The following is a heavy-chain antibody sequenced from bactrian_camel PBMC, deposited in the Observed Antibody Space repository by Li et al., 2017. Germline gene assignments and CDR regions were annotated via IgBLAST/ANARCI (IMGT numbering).Heavy chain of an antibody. Sequence: SAYTHESHCWAWFRQGPGKGLEWGSTIYTSANSTYYADSVKGRFTISRDNAKNTVYLQMNSLKSEDTALYYCATFFFYDTATTEIYT. CDR1: AYTHESHC. V-gene: IGHV3S19*01. CDR2: IYTSANST. D-gene: IGHD2*01.